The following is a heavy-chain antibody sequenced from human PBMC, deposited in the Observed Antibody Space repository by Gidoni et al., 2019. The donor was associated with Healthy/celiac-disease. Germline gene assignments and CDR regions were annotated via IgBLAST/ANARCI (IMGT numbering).Heavy chain of an antibody. CDR3: ASAHYAILTGYLYYFDY. V-gene: IGHV4-30-4*01. CDR2: IYYSGST. J-gene: IGHJ4*02. CDR1: GGCISSGDYY. Sequence: QVQLQESGQGLVKPSQTMSLTCTVAGGCISSGDYYWSWIRQPTGKGLSCIGSIYYSGSTYYTPSLKLRVTISVSTSTTQFSLKLRSVTAADTALYYCASAHYAILTGYLYYFDYWGQGTLVTVSS. D-gene: IGHD3-9*01.